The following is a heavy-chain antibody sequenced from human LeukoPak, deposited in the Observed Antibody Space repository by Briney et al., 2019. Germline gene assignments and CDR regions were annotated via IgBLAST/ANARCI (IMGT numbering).Heavy chain of an antibody. Sequence: PGWSLRLSCAASGFTFSDYYMSWIRQAPGKGLEWVSYISSSGSTIYYADSVKGRFTISRDNARNSLYLQMNSMRAEDTAVYYCARGGAYRSSLGWFDPRGPGTLVTVSS. V-gene: IGHV3-11*04. CDR1: GFTFSDYY. D-gene: IGHD6-6*01. CDR3: ARGGAYRSSLGWFDP. J-gene: IGHJ5*02. CDR2: ISSSGSTI.